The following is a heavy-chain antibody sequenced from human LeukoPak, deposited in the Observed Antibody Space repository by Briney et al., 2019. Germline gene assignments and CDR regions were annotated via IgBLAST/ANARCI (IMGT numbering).Heavy chain of an antibody. V-gene: IGHV3-23*01. CDR3: ARDHDNFFDY. Sequence: PGGSLRLSCAASGFTFSSYWMSWVRQAPGKGLEWVSAITTSGDNAYYVDSVKGRFTMSRDNSKNTLYLQMNSLGADDTAVYYCARDHDNFFDYWGQGTLVSVST. CDR2: ITTSGDNA. CDR1: GFTFSSYW. D-gene: IGHD3-9*01. J-gene: IGHJ4*02.